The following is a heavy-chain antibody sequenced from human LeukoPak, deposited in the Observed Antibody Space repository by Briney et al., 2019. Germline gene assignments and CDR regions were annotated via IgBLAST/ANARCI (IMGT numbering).Heavy chain of an antibody. CDR3: ARVLGATTGDAYYFDY. D-gene: IGHD1-26*01. Sequence: GGSLRLSCAASGFTFSGYYMSWIRQAPGKGLEWVSFIGSSTTHTNYADSVKGRFTISRDNAKNSLYLQMNSLRAEDTAVYYCARVLGATTGDAYYFDYWGQGTLVTVSS. V-gene: IGHV3-11*05. J-gene: IGHJ4*02. CDR2: IGSSTTHT. CDR1: GFTFSGYY.